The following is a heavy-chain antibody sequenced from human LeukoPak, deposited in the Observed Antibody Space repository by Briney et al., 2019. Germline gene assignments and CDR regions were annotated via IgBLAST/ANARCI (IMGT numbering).Heavy chain of an antibody. CDR3: AKPQSSGYYNDAFDI. CDR2: ISYDGSNK. Sequence: GGSLRLSCAASGFTFSSYGMHWVRQAPGKGLEWVAVISYDGSNKYYADSVKGRFTISRDNSKNTLYLQMNSLRAEDTAVYYCAKPQSSGYYNDAFDIWGQGTMVTVSS. V-gene: IGHV3-30*18. CDR1: GFTFSSYG. J-gene: IGHJ3*02. D-gene: IGHD3-22*01.